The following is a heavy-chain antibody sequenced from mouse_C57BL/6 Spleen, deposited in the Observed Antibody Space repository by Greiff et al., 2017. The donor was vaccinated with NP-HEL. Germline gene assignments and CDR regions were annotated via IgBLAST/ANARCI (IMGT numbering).Heavy chain of an antibody. J-gene: IGHJ2*01. CDR1: GYTFTDYN. V-gene: IGHV1-22*01. Sequence: VQLQQSGPELVKPGASVKMSCKASGYTFTDYNMHWVKQSHGKSLEWIGYINPNNGGTSYNQKFKGKATLTVNKSSSTAYMERRSLTSEDSAVYYCARWAYYSNYFDYWGKGTTLTVSS. CDR2: INPNNGGT. CDR3: ARWAYYSNYFDY. D-gene: IGHD2-5*01.